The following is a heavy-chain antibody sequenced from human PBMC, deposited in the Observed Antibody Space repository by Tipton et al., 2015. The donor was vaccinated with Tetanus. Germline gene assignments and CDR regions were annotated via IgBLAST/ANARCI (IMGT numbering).Heavy chain of an antibody. V-gene: IGHV3-23*01. Sequence: SLRLSCAASGFAFNNYAMSWVRQAPGKGLEWVAYITGSGGTTFYPESLRGRITISRDNSNNTVFLHLSSLRVEDTAVYYCAQRKESLNQNLCWGQGTLVTVSS. J-gene: IGHJ4*02. D-gene: IGHD1-14*01. CDR1: GFAFNNYA. CDR3: AQRKESLNQNLC. CDR2: ITGSGGTT.